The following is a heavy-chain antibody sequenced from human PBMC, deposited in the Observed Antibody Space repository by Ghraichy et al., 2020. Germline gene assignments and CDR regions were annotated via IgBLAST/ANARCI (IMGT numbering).Heavy chain of an antibody. D-gene: IGHD6-19*01. CDR1: GGSISSSSYY. V-gene: IGHV4-39*01. CDR3: ARHAFRAVAGPQKNWGDWFDP. CDR2: IYYSGST. J-gene: IGHJ5*02. Sequence: SETLSLTCTVSGGSISSSSYYWGWIRQPPGKGLEWIGSIYYSGSTYYNPSLKSRVTISVDTSKNQFSLKLSSVTAADTAVYYCARHAFRAVAGPQKNWGDWFDPWGQGTLVTVSS.